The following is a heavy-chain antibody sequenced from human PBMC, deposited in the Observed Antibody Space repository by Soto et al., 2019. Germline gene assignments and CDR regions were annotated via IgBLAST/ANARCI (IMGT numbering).Heavy chain of an antibody. J-gene: IGHJ5*02. Sequence: ASETLSLTCTVSGGSISSSYWSWIRQPPGKGLEWLAYIYDDGSPNYNPSLKSRATMSLDMSKNQFSLKLTSVTAADTAVSYCARAKYCSGGSCRKNWFDPWGQGTLVTVSS. CDR3: ARAKYCSGGSCRKNWFDP. CDR1: GGSISSSY. V-gene: IGHV4-59*01. D-gene: IGHD2-15*01. CDR2: IYDDGSP.